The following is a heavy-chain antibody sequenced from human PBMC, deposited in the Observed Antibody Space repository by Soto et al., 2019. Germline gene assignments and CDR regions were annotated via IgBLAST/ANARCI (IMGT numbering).Heavy chain of an antibody. CDR3: ARDRIAGSKYYYGMDV. D-gene: IGHD6-13*01. CDR1: GGTFSSYA. J-gene: IGHJ6*02. Sequence: QVQLVHSGAEVKKPGSSVRVSCKASGGTFSSYAISWVRHAPGQGLEWMGGIIPIFGTENYAQKFQGRVTITADESTSTAYMELSSLRSEDTAVYYCARDRIAGSKYYYGMDVWGQGTTVTVSS. V-gene: IGHV1-69*01. CDR2: IIPIFGTE.